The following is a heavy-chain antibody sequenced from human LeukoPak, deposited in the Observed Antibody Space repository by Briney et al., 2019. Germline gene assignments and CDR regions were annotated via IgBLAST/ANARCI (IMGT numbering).Heavy chain of an antibody. Sequence: GASVKVSCKASGYTFTSYGISWVRQAPGQGLEWMGWISAYNGNTNYAQKLQGRVTMTTDTSTSTAYMELRSLRSDDTAVYYCARSLKVSGGAYYYYMDVWGKGTTVTISS. CDR2: ISAYNGNT. V-gene: IGHV1-18*01. CDR1: GYTFTSYG. D-gene: IGHD3-16*01. CDR3: ARSLKVSGGAYYYYMDV. J-gene: IGHJ6*03.